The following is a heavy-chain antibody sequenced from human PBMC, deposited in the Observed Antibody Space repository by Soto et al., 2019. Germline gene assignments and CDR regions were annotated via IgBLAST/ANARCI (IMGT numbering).Heavy chain of an antibody. V-gene: IGHV4-4*02. D-gene: IGHD2-2*01. J-gene: IGHJ6*02. CDR2: IYHSGST. CDR3: ARANIVVVPAAMPFYYYGMDV. Sequence: SETLSLTCAVSGGSISSSNWWSWVRQPPGKGLEWIGEIYHSGSTNYNPSLKSRVTISVDKSKNHVSLKLSSVTAADTAVYYCARANIVVVPAAMPFYYYGMDVWGQGTTVTVSS. CDR1: GGSISSSNW.